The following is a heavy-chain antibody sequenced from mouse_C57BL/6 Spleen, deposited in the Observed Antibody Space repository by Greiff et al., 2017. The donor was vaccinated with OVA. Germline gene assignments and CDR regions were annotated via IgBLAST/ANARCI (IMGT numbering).Heavy chain of an antibody. J-gene: IGHJ1*03. Sequence: QVQLQQSGAELVRPGTSVKVSCKASGYAFTNYLIEWVKQRPGQGLEWIGVINPGSGGTNYNEKFKGKATLTADKSSSTAYMQLSSLTSEDSAVYFCARGGGNWYFDVWGTGTTVTVSS. V-gene: IGHV1-54*01. CDR1: GYAFTNYL. CDR3: ARGGGNWYFDV. CDR2: INPGSGGT.